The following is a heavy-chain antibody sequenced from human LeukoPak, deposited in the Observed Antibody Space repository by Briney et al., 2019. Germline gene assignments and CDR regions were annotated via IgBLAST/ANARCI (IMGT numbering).Heavy chain of an antibody. CDR1: GFTFSSYA. CDR3: ARDKMGATFDY. J-gene: IGHJ4*02. V-gene: IGHV3-30-3*01. D-gene: IGHD1-26*01. Sequence: GRSLRLSCAASGFTFSSYAMHWVRQAPGKGLEGVAVISYDGSNKYYADSVKGRFTISRDNSKNALYLQMNSLRAEDTAVYYCARDKMGATFDYWGQGTLVTVSS. CDR2: ISYDGSNK.